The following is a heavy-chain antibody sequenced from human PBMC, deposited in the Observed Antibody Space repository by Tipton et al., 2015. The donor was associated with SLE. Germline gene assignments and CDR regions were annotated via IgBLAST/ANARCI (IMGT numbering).Heavy chain of an antibody. J-gene: IGHJ4*02. V-gene: IGHV4-34*08. CDR3: ARIPAVAGTGVAY. D-gene: IGHD6-19*01. CDR1: GFTFSSYA. Sequence: LRLSCAASGFTFSSYAMSWVRQAPGKGLEWIGEINHGGGTHYNPSLKSRVSISIDTSENHFSLKLTSVTAADTAVYYCARIPAVAGTGVAYWGQGTLVTVSS. CDR2: INHGGGT.